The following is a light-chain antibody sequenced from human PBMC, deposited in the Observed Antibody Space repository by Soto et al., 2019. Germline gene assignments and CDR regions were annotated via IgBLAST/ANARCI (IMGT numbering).Light chain of an antibody. V-gene: IGKV1-39*01. CDR1: ESIARH. CDR3: QQTYSTLSIT. CDR2: AAS. Sequence: DIQMTQSTSYLSASVGDRVTITCRASESIARHLNWYQQKPGKAPKLLIYAASSLQNGVPSRFRGGGSGTDFTLTINNLQPEDFAAYYCQQTYSTLSITFGQGTRLEIK. J-gene: IGKJ5*01.